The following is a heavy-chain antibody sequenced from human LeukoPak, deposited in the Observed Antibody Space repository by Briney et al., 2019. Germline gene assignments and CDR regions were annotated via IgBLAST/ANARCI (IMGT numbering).Heavy chain of an antibody. CDR1: GFTFSSYW. CDR2: IKPDGNEK. CDR3: ARNYYGSGSYPLTY. V-gene: IGHV3-7*03. D-gene: IGHD3-10*01. Sequence: PGGSLRLSCAASGFTFSSYWISWVRQAPGKGLEWVANIKPDGNEKYYVDFVKGRFTISRDNAKNSLYLQMNSLRAEDTAVYYCARNYYGSGSYPLTYWGQGTLVTVSS. J-gene: IGHJ4*02.